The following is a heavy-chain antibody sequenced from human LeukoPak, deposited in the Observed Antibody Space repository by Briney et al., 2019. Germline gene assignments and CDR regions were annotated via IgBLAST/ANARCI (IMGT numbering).Heavy chain of an antibody. CDR3: ARRNPIRSYYYYMDV. V-gene: IGHV1-8*01. D-gene: IGHD1-14*01. CDR2: MNPNSGNT. Sequence: ASVKVSCKASGYTFTSYDINWVRQATGQGLEWMGWMNPNSGNTGYAQKFQGRVTMTRNTSISTAYMELSSLRSEDTAVYCCARRNPIRSYYYYMDVWGKGTTVTVSS. CDR1: GYTFTSYD. J-gene: IGHJ6*03.